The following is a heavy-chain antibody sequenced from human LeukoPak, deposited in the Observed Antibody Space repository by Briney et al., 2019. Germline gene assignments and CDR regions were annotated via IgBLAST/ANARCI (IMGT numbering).Heavy chain of an antibody. D-gene: IGHD1-26*01. V-gene: IGHV1-18*04. CDR2: ISAYNGNT. CDR3: ARAWELLDGKLYYYYGMDV. CDR1: GYTFTSYG. J-gene: IGHJ6*02. Sequence: GASVKVSCKASGYTFTSYGISWVRQAPGQGLEWMGWISAYNGNTNYAQKLQGRVTMTTDTSTSTAYMELRSLRSDDTAVYYCARAWELLDGKLYYYYGMDVWGQGTTVTVSS.